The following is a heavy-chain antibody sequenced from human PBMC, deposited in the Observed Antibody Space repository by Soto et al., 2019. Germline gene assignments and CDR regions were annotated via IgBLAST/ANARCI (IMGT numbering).Heavy chain of an antibody. V-gene: IGHV3-33*01. D-gene: IGHD6-19*01. CDR2: IWYDGSKK. Sequence: LRLSCSASGFIFSDYGIHWVLQSPGKGLEWVALIWYDGSKKYYAYSVKGRFTVSRDNINSTLYLEMNSLTVEDSAVYHCAREGAVAGSQDFWGQGTLVTV. CDR3: AREGAVAGSQDF. CDR1: GFIFSDYG. J-gene: IGHJ4*02.